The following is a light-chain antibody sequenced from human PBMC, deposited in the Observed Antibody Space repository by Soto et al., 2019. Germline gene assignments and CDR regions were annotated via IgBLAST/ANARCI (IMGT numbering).Light chain of an antibody. Sequence: EIVLTQSPGTLSLSPGERATLSCRASQTVSNNYLAWYQQKPGQAPRLLIYGVSSRATGIPDRFSGSGSGTDFTLTINRLEPEDFATYYCQHYNSFSRTFGQGTKVEV. CDR1: QTVSNNY. J-gene: IGKJ1*01. CDR3: QHYNSFSRT. CDR2: GVS. V-gene: IGKV3-20*01.